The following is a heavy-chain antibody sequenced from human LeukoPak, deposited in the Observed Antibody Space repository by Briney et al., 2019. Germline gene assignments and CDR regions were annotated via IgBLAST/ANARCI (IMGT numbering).Heavy chain of an antibody. CDR3: ARTLKWFGDYKGYFDY. V-gene: IGHV4-34*01. CDR2: INHSGST. J-gene: IGHJ4*02. D-gene: IGHD3-10*01. CDR1: GGSFSGYY. Sequence: PSETLSLTCAVYGGSFSGYYWSWIRQPPGKGLEWIGEINHSGSTNYNPSLKSRVTISVDTSKNQFSLKLSSVTAADTAVYYCARTLKWFGDYKGYFDYWGQGTLVTFSS.